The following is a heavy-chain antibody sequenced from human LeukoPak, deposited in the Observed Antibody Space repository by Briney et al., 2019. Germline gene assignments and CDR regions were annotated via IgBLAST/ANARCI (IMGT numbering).Heavy chain of an antibody. V-gene: IGHV4-39*07. Sequence: PSETLSLTCTVSGGSISSSSYYWGWIRQPPGKGLEWIGSIYYSGSTYYNPSLKSRVTISVDTSKNQFSLKLSSVTAADTAVYYCARKYGITMVRGAYMGPLDYWGQGTLVTVSS. J-gene: IGHJ4*02. CDR2: IYYSGST. CDR3: ARKYGITMVRGAYMGPLDY. D-gene: IGHD3-10*01. CDR1: GGSISSSSYY.